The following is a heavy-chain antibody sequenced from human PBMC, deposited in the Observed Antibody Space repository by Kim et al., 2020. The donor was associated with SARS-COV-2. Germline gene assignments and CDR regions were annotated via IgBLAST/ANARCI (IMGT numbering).Heavy chain of an antibody. CDR3: ARDPDCPTSGNCYSGWFDP. D-gene: IGHD5-12*01. Sequence: ASVKVSCKAFGYTLTDYHMHWVRQAPGQGLEWMGWINPKTVGTNYAENLQGRVTMTSDTSINTAYMELSRLESADTAVYYCARDPDCPTSGNCYSGWFDPWGQGTRVTVS. J-gene: IGHJ5*02. V-gene: IGHV1-2*02. CDR2: INPKTVGT. CDR1: GYTLTDYH.